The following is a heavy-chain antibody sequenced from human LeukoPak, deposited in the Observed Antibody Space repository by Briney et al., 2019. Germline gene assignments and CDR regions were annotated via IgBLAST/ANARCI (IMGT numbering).Heavy chain of an antibody. CDR1: GFTFDDYA. J-gene: IGHJ5*02. V-gene: IGHV3-9*01. D-gene: IGHD3-10*02. Sequence: PGGSLRLSCAASGFTFDDYAMHWVRQAPGKGLEWVSGISWNSSSIGYADSVKGRFTISRDNAKNSLYLQMNSLRAEDTALYYCAKGLFGEFAPGDPWGQGTLVTVSS. CDR2: ISWNSSSI. CDR3: AKGLFGEFAPGDP.